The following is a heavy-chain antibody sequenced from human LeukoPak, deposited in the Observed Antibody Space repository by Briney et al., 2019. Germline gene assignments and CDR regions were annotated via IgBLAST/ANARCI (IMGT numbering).Heavy chain of an antibody. V-gene: IGHV3-20*04. CDR3: ARDDAGGYYDSSGYYYDY. D-gene: IGHD3-22*01. CDR2: INWNGGST. J-gene: IGHJ4*02. CDR1: GFTFDDYG. Sequence: GGSLRLSCAASGFTFDDYGMSWVRQAPGKGLECVSGINWNGGSTGYADSVKGRFNISRDNAKNTLYLQMNSLRAEDTAVYYCARDDAGGYYDSSGYYYDYWGQGTLVTVSS.